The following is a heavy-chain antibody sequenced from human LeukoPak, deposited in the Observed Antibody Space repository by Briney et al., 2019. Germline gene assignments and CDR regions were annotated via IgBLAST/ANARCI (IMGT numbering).Heavy chain of an antibody. Sequence: SVKVSCKASGGTFSGYAISWVRQAPGQGLEWMGGIIPIFGTANYAQKFQGRVTITTDESTSTAYMELSSLRSEDTAVYYCARSHSSGWSNWFDPWGQGTLVTVSS. CDR2: IIPIFGTA. CDR3: ARSHSSGWSNWFDP. J-gene: IGHJ5*02. D-gene: IGHD6-19*01. CDR1: GGTFSGYA. V-gene: IGHV1-69*05.